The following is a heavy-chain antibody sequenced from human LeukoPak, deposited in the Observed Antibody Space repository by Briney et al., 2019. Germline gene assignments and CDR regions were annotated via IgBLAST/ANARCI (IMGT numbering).Heavy chain of an antibody. J-gene: IGHJ4*02. CDR1: GGSFSGYY. D-gene: IGHD3-9*01. Sequence: SETLSLTCAVYGGSFSGYYWSWIRQPPGKGLEWIGEINHSGSTNYNPSLKSRVTISVDTSKNQFSLKPSSVTAADTAVYYCARVPYDILTGYSNYFDYWGQGTLVTVSS. CDR2: INHSGST. CDR3: ARVPYDILTGYSNYFDY. V-gene: IGHV4-34*01.